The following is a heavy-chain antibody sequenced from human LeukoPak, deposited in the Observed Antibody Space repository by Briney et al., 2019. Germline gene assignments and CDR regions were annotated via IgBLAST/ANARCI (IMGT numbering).Heavy chain of an antibody. CDR2: ISSISSTI. Sequence: PGGSLGLSCAASGFTFRGYGMNWVRQAPGKGLEWVSYISSISSTINYADSVKGRFTISRDNAKNSLYLQMNSLRAEDMAVYYCARDFRDGYNWGYYFDYWGQGTLVTVSS. D-gene: IGHD5-24*01. J-gene: IGHJ4*02. V-gene: IGHV3-48*04. CDR1: GFTFRGYG. CDR3: ARDFRDGYNWGYYFDY.